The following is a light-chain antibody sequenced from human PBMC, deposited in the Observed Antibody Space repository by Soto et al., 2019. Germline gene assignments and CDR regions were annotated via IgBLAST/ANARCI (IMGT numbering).Light chain of an antibody. Sequence: QSALTQPASVSGSPGQSITISCTGTSSDVGYYNYVSWYQQHPGKAPKLIIYEVSNRPSGVSNRFSGSKSGNTASLTISGLQAEYEADYYCSSYTSSSTLYVFGTGTKLTV. J-gene: IGLJ1*01. CDR2: EVS. V-gene: IGLV2-14*01. CDR1: SSDVGYYNY. CDR3: SSYTSSSTLYV.